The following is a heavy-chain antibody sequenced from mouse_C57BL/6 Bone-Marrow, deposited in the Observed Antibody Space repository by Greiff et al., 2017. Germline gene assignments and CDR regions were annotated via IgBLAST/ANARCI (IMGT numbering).Heavy chain of an antibody. Sequence: QVQLQQSGAELARPGASVKLSCKASGYTFTSYGISWVKQRTGQGLEWIGEIYPRSGNTYYNEKFKGKATLTADKSSSTAYMELRSLTSEDSAVYFCARWGATVVAPFAYWGQGTLDTVSA. D-gene: IGHD1-1*01. J-gene: IGHJ3*01. CDR3: ARWGATVVAPFAY. CDR2: IYPRSGNT. V-gene: IGHV1-81*01. CDR1: GYTFTSYG.